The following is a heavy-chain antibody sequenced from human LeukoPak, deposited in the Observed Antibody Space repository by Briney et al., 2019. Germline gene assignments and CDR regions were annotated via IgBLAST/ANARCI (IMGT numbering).Heavy chain of an antibody. CDR1: GYTFTSYG. J-gene: IGHJ4*02. D-gene: IGHD5-18*01. Sequence: ASVKVSCKASGYTFTSYGISWVRQAPGQGLEWMGWISAYNGNTNYAQNLQGRVTMTTDTSTSTAYMELRSLRSDDTAVYYCARVRGIIQLGQIRFDYWGQGTLVTVSS. CDR2: ISAYNGNT. CDR3: ARVRGIIQLGQIRFDY. V-gene: IGHV1-18*01.